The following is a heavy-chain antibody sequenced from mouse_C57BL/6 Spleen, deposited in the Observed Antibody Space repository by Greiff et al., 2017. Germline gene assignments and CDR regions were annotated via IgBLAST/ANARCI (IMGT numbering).Heavy chain of an antibody. D-gene: IGHD1-1*01. Sequence: VQLQQSGAELARPGASVKLSCKASGYTFTSYGISWVKQRTGQGLVWIGEIYPSSGNTYYNEKLKGKATLTEDTSSSTAFMELSRLTSEDSAVYFCARDITTVVAHFDYWGQGTTLTVAS. V-gene: IGHV1-81*01. J-gene: IGHJ2*01. CDR3: ARDITTVVAHFDY. CDR1: GYTFTSYG. CDR2: IYPSSGNT.